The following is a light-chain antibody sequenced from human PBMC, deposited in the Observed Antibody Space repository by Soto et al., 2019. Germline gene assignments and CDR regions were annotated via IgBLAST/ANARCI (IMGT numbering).Light chain of an antibody. CDR2: DVS. Sequence: QSALTQPRSVSGSPGQSVTISCTGTSSDVGGYKYVSWYQQHPGKAPKVMIYDVSERPSGVPDRFSGSKSGNTASLTISGLQADDEADYYCCSYAGTYLWVFGGGTKLTVL. CDR3: CSYAGTYLWV. J-gene: IGLJ3*02. CDR1: SSDVGGYKY. V-gene: IGLV2-11*01.